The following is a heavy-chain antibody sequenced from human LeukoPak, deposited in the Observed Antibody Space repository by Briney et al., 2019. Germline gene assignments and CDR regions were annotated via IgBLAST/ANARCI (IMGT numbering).Heavy chain of an antibody. Sequence: KPSETLSLTCAVYGGSFSGYYWSWIRQPPGKGLEWIGEINHSGSTNYNPSLKSRVTISADTSKNQFSLKVRSVTAADTAVYYCTSSFLGYCSGDSCYPNYWGQGTLVTVSS. J-gene: IGHJ4*02. V-gene: IGHV4-34*01. CDR2: INHSGST. D-gene: IGHD2-15*01. CDR3: TSSFLGYCSGDSCYPNY. CDR1: GGSFSGYY.